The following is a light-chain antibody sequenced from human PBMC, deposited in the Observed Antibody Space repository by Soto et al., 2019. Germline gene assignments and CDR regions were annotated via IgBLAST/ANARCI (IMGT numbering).Light chain of an antibody. V-gene: IGKV3-20*01. CDR1: QSVRSSY. Sequence: EIVLTQSPGTLSLSPGERATLSRRASQSVRSSYLAWYQQKPGQAPRLLIYGVSSRATDIPDRFSGSGSGTDFTLTISRLEPEDFAVYYCQHYGSSPPTWTFGQGTKVEIK. CDR3: QHYGSSPPTWT. CDR2: GVS. J-gene: IGKJ1*01.